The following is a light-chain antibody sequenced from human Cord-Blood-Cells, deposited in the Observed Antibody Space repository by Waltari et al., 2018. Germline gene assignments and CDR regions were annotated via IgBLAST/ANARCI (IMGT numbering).Light chain of an antibody. CDR2: GNS. CDR1: STNIGAGYD. J-gene: IGLJ1*01. V-gene: IGLV1-40*01. CDR3: QSYDSSLSGYV. Sequence: QSVLTQPPSVSGSPGQSVTISCPGISTNIGAGYDLHWYQQLPGTTPKLLIYGNSNRPSGVPDRFSGSKSGTSASLAITGLQAEDEADYYCQSYDSSLSGYVFGTGTKVTVL.